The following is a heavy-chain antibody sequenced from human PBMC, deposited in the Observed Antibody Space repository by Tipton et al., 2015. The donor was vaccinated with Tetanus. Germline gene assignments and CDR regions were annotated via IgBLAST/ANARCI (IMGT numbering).Heavy chain of an antibody. J-gene: IGHJ5*02. CDR1: GFPFNTYA. CDR2: IWYDGSDR. D-gene: IGHD2-21*01. Sequence: SLRLSCAASGFPFNTYAMHWVRQAPGKGLEWLAVIWYDGSDRFYADSVKGRFTISRDNSRNTLALQMTSLRVDDTGVYFCARDDFIRDSADTWGQGTLVVVSS. CDR3: ARDDFIRDSADT. V-gene: IGHV3-33*01.